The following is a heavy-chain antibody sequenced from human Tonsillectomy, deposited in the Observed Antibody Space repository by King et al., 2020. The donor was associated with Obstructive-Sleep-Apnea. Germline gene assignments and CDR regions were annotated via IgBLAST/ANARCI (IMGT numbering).Heavy chain of an antibody. CDR1: GFTFSSYG. CDR3: ARHERLFDY. CDR2: IGYDGSNK. J-gene: IGHJ4*02. Sequence: VQLVESGGGVVQPGRSLRLSCAASGFTFSSYGMHWVRQAPGKGLEWVAGIGYDGSNKYYADSVKGRFTISRDNSKNTLYLQMNSLRAEDTAVYYCARHERLFDYWGQGTLVTVSS. V-gene: IGHV3-33*01. D-gene: IGHD4-11*01.